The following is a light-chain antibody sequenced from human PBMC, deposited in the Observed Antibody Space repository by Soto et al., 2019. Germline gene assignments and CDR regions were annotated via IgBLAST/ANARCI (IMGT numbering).Light chain of an antibody. Sequence: QSALTQPASVSGSPGQSITISCTGTSNDVGGYNFVSWYQQHPGKAPKLMIYEVSNRPSGVSNRFSGSKSGNTASLTISGLQPEDEADYYCSSYTSRSTLGVFGTGTKSPS. CDR2: EVS. V-gene: IGLV2-14*01. CDR3: SSYTSRSTLGV. J-gene: IGLJ1*01. CDR1: SNDVGGYNF.